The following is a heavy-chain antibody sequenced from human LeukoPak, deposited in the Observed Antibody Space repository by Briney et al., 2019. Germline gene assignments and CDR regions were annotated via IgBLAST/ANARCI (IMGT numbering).Heavy chain of an antibody. J-gene: IGHJ4*02. Sequence: GRSLRLSFAGSRFTFGDYDMSWIRQALGKGLEWVSYISSSGSTIYYADSVKGRFTISRDNAKNSLYLQMNSLRAEDTAVYYCARGAGTGYYFDYWGQGTLVTVSS. CDR2: ISSSGSTI. CDR1: RFTFGDYD. D-gene: IGHD6-13*01. CDR3: ARGAGTGYYFDY. V-gene: IGHV3-11*01.